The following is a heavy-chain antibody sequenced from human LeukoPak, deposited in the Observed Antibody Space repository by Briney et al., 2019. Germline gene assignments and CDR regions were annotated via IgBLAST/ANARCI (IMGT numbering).Heavy chain of an antibody. CDR1: GFTFSSYS. CDR3: ARSYYDSSGYYPVDY. V-gene: IGHV3-33*08. CDR2: IWYDGSNK. Sequence: GGSLRLCCAASGFTFSSYSMNWVRQAPGKWLEWVAVIWYDGSNKYYADSVKGRFTISRDNSKNTLYLQMNSLRAEDTAVYYCARSYYDSSGYYPVDYWGQGTLVTVSS. D-gene: IGHD3-22*01. J-gene: IGHJ4*02.